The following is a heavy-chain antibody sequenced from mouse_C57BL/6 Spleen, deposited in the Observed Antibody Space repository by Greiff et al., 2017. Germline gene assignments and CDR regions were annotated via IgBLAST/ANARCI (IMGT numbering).Heavy chain of an antibody. Sequence: QVQLQQPGAELVMPGASVKLSCKASGYTFTSYWMHWVKQRPGQGLEWIGEIDPSDSYTNYNQKFKGKSTLTVDKSSSTAYMQLSSLTSEDSAVYYCARSGVYGYDGGSWFAYWGQGTLVTVSA. V-gene: IGHV1-69*01. CDR2: IDPSDSYT. CDR1: GYTFTSYW. D-gene: IGHD2-2*01. J-gene: IGHJ3*01. CDR3: ARSGVYGYDGGSWFAY.